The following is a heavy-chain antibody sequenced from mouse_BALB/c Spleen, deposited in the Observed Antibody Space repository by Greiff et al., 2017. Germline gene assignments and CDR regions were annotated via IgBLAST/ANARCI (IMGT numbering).Heavy chain of an antibody. CDR1: GYSITSDYA. CDR2: ISYSGST. CDR3: ARENDYLFDY. J-gene: IGHJ2*01. Sequence: EVQRVESGPGLVKPSQSLSLTCTVTGYSITSDYAWNWIRQFPGNKLEWMGYISYSGSTSYNPSLKSRISITRDTSKNQFFLQLNSVTTEDTATYYCARENDYLFDYWGQGTTLTVSS. V-gene: IGHV3-2*02. D-gene: IGHD2-4*01.